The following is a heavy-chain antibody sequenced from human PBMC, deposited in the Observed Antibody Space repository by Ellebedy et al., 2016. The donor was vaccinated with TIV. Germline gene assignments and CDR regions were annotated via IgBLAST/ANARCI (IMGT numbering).Heavy chain of an antibody. D-gene: IGHD6-13*01. Sequence: GESLKISCAASGFTFSSYTMNWVRQAPGTGLEWVSSISTRGTYIHNAASLKGRFTISRHNAKNSLYLKMNRLRLEDTAIYYCARPAAAYSSSWYDFDCWGQGTLVTVSS. CDR1: GFTFSSYT. V-gene: IGHV3-21*01. CDR2: ISTRGTYI. CDR3: ARPAAAYSSSWYDFDC. J-gene: IGHJ4*02.